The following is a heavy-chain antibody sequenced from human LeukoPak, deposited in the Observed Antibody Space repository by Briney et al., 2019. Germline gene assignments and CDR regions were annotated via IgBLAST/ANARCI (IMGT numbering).Heavy chain of an antibody. CDR1: GGSLSGYY. Sequence: SETLSLTCAVYGGSLSGYYWSWIRQPPGKGLEWIGEINHSGSTNYNPSLKSRVTISVDTSKNQFSLKLSSVTAADTAVYYCARGRYSSGWYFLHAFDIWGQGTMVTASS. D-gene: IGHD6-19*01. CDR3: ARGRYSSGWYFLHAFDI. J-gene: IGHJ3*02. V-gene: IGHV4-34*01. CDR2: INHSGST.